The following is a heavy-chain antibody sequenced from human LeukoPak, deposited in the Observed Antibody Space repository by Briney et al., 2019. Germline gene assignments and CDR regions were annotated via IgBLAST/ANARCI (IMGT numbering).Heavy chain of an antibody. Sequence: SVKVSCKASGGTFSSYAISWVRQAPGQGLEWMGGIIPIFGTANYAQKFQGRVTITADESTSTAYMELSSLRSEDTAVYYCASWGTMIVVATDAFDIWGQGTMVTVSS. CDR3: ASWGTMIVVATDAFDI. CDR1: GGTFSSYA. V-gene: IGHV1-69*13. CDR2: IIPIFGTA. J-gene: IGHJ3*02. D-gene: IGHD3-22*01.